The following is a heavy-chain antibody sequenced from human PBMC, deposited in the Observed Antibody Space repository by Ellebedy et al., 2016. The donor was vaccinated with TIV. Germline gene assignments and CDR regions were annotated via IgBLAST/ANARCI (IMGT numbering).Heavy chain of an antibody. Sequence: SETLSLTCTVPGGSISSYYWSWIRQPPGKGLEWIGYIYYSGSTNHNPPLKSRVTISVDTSKNQFSLKLSSVTAADTAVYYCARGGGSYSDHWGQGTLVTVSS. J-gene: IGHJ4*02. V-gene: IGHV4-59*01. CDR1: GGSISSYY. CDR2: IYYSGST. D-gene: IGHD1-26*01. CDR3: ARGGGSYSDH.